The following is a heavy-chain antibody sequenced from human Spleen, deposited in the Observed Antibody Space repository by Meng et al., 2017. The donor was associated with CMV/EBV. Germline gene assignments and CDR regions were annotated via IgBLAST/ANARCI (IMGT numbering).Heavy chain of an antibody. D-gene: IGHD1-26*01. J-gene: IGHJ4*02. Sequence: LSLTCVASGFTFISYALSWVRQTPGKGLEWVSAIDGGGYSTFYADSVKGRFTISRDSSKNTLYLLMNNLRGEDTAVYYCARLDHGLVGATIDYWGQGTLVTVSS. CDR3: ARLDHGLVGATIDY. CDR1: GFTFISYA. V-gene: IGHV3-23*01. CDR2: IDGGGYST.